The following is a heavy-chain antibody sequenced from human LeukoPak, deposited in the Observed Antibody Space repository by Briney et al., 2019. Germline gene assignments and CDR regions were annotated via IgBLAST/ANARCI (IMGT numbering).Heavy chain of an antibody. CDR2: ISAYNGNT. V-gene: IGHV1-18*04. D-gene: IGHD3-10*01. CDR1: GYTFTSYG. Sequence: SVKVSCKASGYTFTSYGISWLQQAPGQGLEWMGWISAYNGNTNYPQKLQGRVTMTTDTSTSTAYMELRSLRSDDTAVYYCAGGSGSWDNWFDPWGQGTLVTVSS. CDR3: AGGSGSWDNWFDP. J-gene: IGHJ5*02.